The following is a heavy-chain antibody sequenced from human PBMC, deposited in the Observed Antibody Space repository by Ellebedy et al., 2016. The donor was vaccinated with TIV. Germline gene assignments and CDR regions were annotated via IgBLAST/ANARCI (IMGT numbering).Heavy chain of an antibody. J-gene: IGHJ6*02. CDR2: IKKDGSEK. CDR3: ASLWAGWLHRPYYYYGMDV. Sequence: GGSLRLSXAASGFTFSSYWMSWVRQAPGKGLEWVANIKKDGSEKYYVDSVKGRFTISRDNAKNSLYLQMNSLRAEDTAVYYCASLWAGWLHRPYYYYGMDVWGQGTTVTVSS. V-gene: IGHV3-7*01. D-gene: IGHD3-10*02. CDR1: GFTFSSYW.